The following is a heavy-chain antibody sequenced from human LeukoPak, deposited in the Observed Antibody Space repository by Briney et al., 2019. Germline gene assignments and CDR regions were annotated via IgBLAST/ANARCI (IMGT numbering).Heavy chain of an antibody. CDR3: AEDRDDYGDS. Sequence: GGSLRLPCAASGFTFSSYGMHWVRQAPGKGLEWVAFIRYDGSNKYYADSVKGRFTISRDNSKNTLYLQMNSLRAEDTAVYYCAEDRDDYGDSWGQGTLVTVSS. D-gene: IGHD3-10*01. CDR1: GFTFSSYG. V-gene: IGHV3-30*02. J-gene: IGHJ4*02. CDR2: IRYDGSNK.